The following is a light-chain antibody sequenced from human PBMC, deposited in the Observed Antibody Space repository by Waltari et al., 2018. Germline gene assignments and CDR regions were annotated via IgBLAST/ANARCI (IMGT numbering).Light chain of an antibody. J-gene: IGKJ1*01. CDR3: QQYNNRPRT. CDR2: GAS. CDR1: QSVSSN. Sequence: EIVMTQSPATLSVSPGERATLSCRTSQSVSSNLDWYQQKPGQAPRLLIYGASTRATGIPARFSGSGSGTEFTLTISSLQSEDFAVYYCQQYNNRPRTFGQGTKVEIK. V-gene: IGKV3-15*01.